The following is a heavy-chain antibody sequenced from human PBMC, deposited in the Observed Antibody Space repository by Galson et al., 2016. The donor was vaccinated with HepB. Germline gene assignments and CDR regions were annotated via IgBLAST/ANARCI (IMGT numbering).Heavy chain of an antibody. J-gene: IGHJ4*02. Sequence: ETLSLTCNVSGASISSHTHYWAWLRQPPGKELEWIGAHYYSGSIYYNPSLESRDSLSVDTSKNQVSLRLRSVTAADTAVYYCTRGTLGTVATMAFDYWGQGTLVSVTS. CDR2: HYYSGSI. D-gene: IGHD4/OR15-4a*01. CDR3: TRGTLGTVATMAFDY. CDR1: GASISSHTHY. V-gene: IGHV4-39*07.